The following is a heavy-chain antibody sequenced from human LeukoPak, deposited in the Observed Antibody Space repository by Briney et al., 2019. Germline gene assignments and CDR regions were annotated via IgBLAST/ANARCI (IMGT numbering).Heavy chain of an antibody. V-gene: IGHV1-2*02. CDR3: ASGAERGTRVVYFDS. J-gene: IGHJ4*02. CDR2: INPNSGGT. D-gene: IGHD1-7*01. Sequence: ASVKVSCKASGYTFTDFYMHWLRQAPGQGLEWMGWINPNSGGTNYAQKFQGRVTMTRDTSIRTAYMELSRLRSDDTAVYFCASGAERGTRVVYFDSWGQGALVTVSS. CDR1: GYTFTDFY.